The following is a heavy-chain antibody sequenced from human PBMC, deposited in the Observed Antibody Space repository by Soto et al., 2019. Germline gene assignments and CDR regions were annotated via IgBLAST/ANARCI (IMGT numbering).Heavy chain of an antibody. V-gene: IGHV3-21*01. Sequence: GGSLRLSCAASGFTFSSYSMNWVRQAPGKGLEWVSSISSSSSYIYYADSVKGRFTISRDNAKNSLYLQMNSLRAEDTAVYYCARDHPANGYDSSWYGWGARSLTEGGDAFDIWGQGTMVTVSS. D-gene: IGHD6-13*01. CDR1: GFTFSSYS. CDR2: ISSSSSYI. J-gene: IGHJ3*02. CDR3: ARDHPANGYDSSWYGWGARSLTEGGDAFDI.